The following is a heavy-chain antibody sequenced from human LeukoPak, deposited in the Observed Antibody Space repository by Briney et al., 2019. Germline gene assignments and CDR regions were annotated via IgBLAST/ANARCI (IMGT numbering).Heavy chain of an antibody. Sequence: PSETLSLTCTVPGGSISSYYWSWIRQPPGKGLEWIGYVYSTGSTNYNPSLKSRVTISVDTSKNQFSLRLISVTAADTAVYYCARFWFGESTFDDWGQGTLVTVSS. V-gene: IGHV4-59*01. CDR2: VYSTGST. CDR1: GGSISSYY. D-gene: IGHD3-10*01. CDR3: ARFWFGESTFDD. J-gene: IGHJ4*02.